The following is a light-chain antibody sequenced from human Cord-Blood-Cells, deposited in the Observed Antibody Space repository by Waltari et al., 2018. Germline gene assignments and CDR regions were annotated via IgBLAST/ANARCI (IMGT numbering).Light chain of an antibody. CDR2: EVS. CDR3: SSYTSSSTYV. Sequence: QSALTQPASVSGSPGQSITISCTGTSRDVGGYKYVSWYQQHPGKAPKLMIYEVSNLPSVVSNRFSGSKSGNTASLTISGLQAEDEADYYCSSYTSSSTYVFGTGTKVTVL. V-gene: IGLV2-14*01. J-gene: IGLJ1*01. CDR1: SRDVGGYKY.